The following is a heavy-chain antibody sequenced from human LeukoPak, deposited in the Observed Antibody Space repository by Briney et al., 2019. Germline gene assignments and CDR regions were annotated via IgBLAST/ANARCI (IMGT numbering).Heavy chain of an antibody. CDR1: GFTFDDYA. V-gene: IGHV3-9*03. D-gene: IGHD6-6*01. J-gene: IGHJ3*02. CDR2: ISWNSGSI. CDR3: AKDRAARPLYAFDI. Sequence: PGGSLRLSCAASGFTFDDYAMHWVRQAPGKGLEWVSGISWNSGSIGYADSVKGRFTISRDNAKNSLYLQMNSLRAEDMALYYCAKDRAARPLYAFDIWGQGTMVTVSS.